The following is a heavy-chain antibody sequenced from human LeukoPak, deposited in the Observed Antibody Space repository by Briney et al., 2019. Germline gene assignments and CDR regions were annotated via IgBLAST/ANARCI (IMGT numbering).Heavy chain of an antibody. CDR2: IIPLFGTA. CDR3: ARWYCGGDCYGYYYYYGMDV. CDR1: GGTFSSYA. V-gene: IGHV1-69*13. Sequence: ATMKVSCKASGGTFSSYAINWVRHATGQGLDWMGLIIPLFGTANYAQRFQGTVTITADESTSTAYMELSSLRSEDTAVYYCARWYCGGDCYGYYYYYGMDVWCQGTTVTVSS. D-gene: IGHD2-21*02. J-gene: IGHJ6*02.